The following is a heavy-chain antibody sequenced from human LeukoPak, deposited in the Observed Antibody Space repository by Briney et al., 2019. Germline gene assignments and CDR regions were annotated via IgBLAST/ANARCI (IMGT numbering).Heavy chain of an antibody. CDR1: GGSFDIYY. CDR3: ARKEWVPYYFDY. Sequence: SETLSLTCSVSGGSFDIYYWSWIRQPPGKGLEWIGHVYSSGSTNYNPSLQSRVTISVDASKNQFSLKLTSVTAADTAVYYCARKEWVPYYFDYWGQGTLVTVSS. V-gene: IGHV4-59*01. D-gene: IGHD3-3*01. J-gene: IGHJ4*02. CDR2: VYSSGST.